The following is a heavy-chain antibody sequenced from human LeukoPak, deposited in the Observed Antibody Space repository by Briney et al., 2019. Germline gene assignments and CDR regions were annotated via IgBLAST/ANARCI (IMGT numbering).Heavy chain of an antibody. CDR2: ISSAGGDT. CDR3: AKGHSDCGTGFDG. Sequence: GGSLRLSCVGSGFTFRTFAMSWVRQAPGKGLECVSVISSAGGDTYYADSVRGRFTISRDSSKSTLYLQMTSLRAEDTDVYYCAKGHSDCGTGFDGWGQGTLVTVSS. V-gene: IGHV3-23*01. CDR1: GFTFRTFA. D-gene: IGHD2-21*02. J-gene: IGHJ4*02.